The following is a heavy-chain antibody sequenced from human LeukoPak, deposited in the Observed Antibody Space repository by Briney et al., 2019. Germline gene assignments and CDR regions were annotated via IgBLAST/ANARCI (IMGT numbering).Heavy chain of an antibody. D-gene: IGHD2-8*01. V-gene: IGHV1-2*02. J-gene: IGHJ4*02. CDR3: ARYVMGLDF. Sequence: ASVKVSCKASGYTFTGYYVHWVRQAPGQGLEWMGWINPNSGGTNYAQKFQGRVTMTRDTSISTAYMELSGLRSDDTAVYYCARYVMGLDFWGQGTLVTVSS. CDR2: INPNSGGT. CDR1: GYTFTGYY.